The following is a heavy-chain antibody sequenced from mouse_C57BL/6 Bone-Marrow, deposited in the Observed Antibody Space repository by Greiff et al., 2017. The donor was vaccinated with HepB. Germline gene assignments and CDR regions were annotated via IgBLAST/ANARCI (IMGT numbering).Heavy chain of an antibody. Sequence: QVQLKQSGAELVRPGTSVKMSCKASGYTFTNYWIGWAKQRPGHGLEWIGDIYPGGGYTNYNEKFKGKATLTADKSSSTAYMQFSSLTSEDSAIYYCARKDYYGPDYWGQGTTLTVSS. D-gene: IGHD1-2*01. CDR3: ARKDYYGPDY. V-gene: IGHV1-63*01. J-gene: IGHJ2*01. CDR1: GYTFTNYW. CDR2: IYPGGGYT.